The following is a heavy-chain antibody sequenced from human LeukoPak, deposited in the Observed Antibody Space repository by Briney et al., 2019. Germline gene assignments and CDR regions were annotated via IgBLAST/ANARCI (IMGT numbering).Heavy chain of an antibody. Sequence: SETLSLTCAVSGGSISSSNWWNWVRQPPGKGLEWIGEIYHSGSTNYNPSLRSRVTISVDMSKNQFSLKLRSVTAADTAVYYCARAVDDFYYYMDVWGKGTTVTVSS. CDR2: IYHSGST. J-gene: IGHJ6*03. CDR3: ARAVDDFYYYMDV. CDR1: GGSISSSNW. D-gene: IGHD6-19*01. V-gene: IGHV4-4*02.